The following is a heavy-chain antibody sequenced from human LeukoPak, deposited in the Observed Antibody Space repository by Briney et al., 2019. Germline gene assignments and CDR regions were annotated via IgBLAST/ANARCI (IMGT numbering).Heavy chain of an antibody. Sequence: GGSLRLSCAASGFTFSSYSMNWVRQAPGKGLEWVSYISSSSTIYYADSVKGRFTISRDNAKNSLYLQMNSLRAEDTAVYYCAREMATSPFDYWGQGTLVTVSS. J-gene: IGHJ4*02. CDR2: ISSSSTI. V-gene: IGHV3-48*01. CDR3: AREMATSPFDY. CDR1: GFTFSSYS. D-gene: IGHD5-24*01.